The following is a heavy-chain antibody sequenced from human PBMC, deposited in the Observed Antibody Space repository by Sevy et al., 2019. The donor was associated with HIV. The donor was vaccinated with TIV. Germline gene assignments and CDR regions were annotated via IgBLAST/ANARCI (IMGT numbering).Heavy chain of an antibody. CDR3: ARAMFKSNPLNFDY. CDR1: GFKFDDHA. D-gene: IGHD3-10*02. V-gene: IGHV3-20*04. CDR2: INWRGDSK. Sequence: GGSLRLSCITSGFKFDDHAFSWVRQAPGKGLEWVSDINWRGDSKTYADSVKGRFTISRDNAKNSLDLQMNSLRVEDTALYYCARAMFKSNPLNFDYWGQGALVTVSS. J-gene: IGHJ4*02.